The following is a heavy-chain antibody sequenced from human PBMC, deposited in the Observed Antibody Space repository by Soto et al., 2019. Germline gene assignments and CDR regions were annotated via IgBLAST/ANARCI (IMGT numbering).Heavy chain of an antibody. J-gene: IGHJ4*02. CDR3: ARGASNLDY. V-gene: IGHV4-59*01. Sequence: SETLSLTCTVSGGSISSYYWSWIRQPPGKGLEWIGYIYYSGSTNYNPSLKSRVTISVDTSKNQFSLKLSSVTAADTAVYYCARGASNLDYWGQGTLVTVSS. CDR2: IYYSGST. D-gene: IGHD3-3*02. CDR1: GGSISSYY.